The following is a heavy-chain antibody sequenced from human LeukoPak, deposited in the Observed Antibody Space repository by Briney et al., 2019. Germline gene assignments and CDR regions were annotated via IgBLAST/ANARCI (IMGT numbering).Heavy chain of an antibody. V-gene: IGHV3-23*01. CDR3: AKNRASSCYSPIDY. CDR1: GFTFRFYT. CDR2: INNIGDKT. Sequence: GGFLRLSCAASGFTFRFYTMSWVRQAPGKGLEWVSSINNIGDKTFYADSVKGRFTISRDNSETTLFLQMAGLRADDTAVYYCAKNRASSCYSPIDYWGQGTLVTVSS. J-gene: IGHJ4*02. D-gene: IGHD2-15*01.